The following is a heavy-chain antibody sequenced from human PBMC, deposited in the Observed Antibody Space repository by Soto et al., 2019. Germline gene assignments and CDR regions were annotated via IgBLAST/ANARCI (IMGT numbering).Heavy chain of an antibody. V-gene: IGHV3-23*01. CDR2: ISGSGGRT. Sequence: EVQLLESGGGLVQPGGSLRLSCAASGFTFSSYAMSWVRQAPGKGLEWVSAISGSGGRTYYADSVKGRFTISRDNSKNTLYLQMNSLRAEDTAVYYCAKGKIRGYSYGPFDYWGQGTLVTVSS. CDR3: AKGKIRGYSYGPFDY. CDR1: GFTFSSYA. D-gene: IGHD5-18*01. J-gene: IGHJ4*02.